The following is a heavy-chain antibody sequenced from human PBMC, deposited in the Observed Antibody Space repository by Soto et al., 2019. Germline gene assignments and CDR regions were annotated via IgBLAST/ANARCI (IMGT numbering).Heavy chain of an antibody. CDR2: IIPIFGTA. D-gene: IGHD6-6*01. CDR1: GGTFSSYA. Sequence: QVQLVQSGAEVKKPGSSVKVSCKASGGTFSSYAISWVRQAPGQGLEWMGGIIPIFGTANYAQKFQGRVTIAADEYTSKAYMELSSLRYEDTAVYYCAGGFEYSSSSYAFDIWGQGTMVTVSS. V-gene: IGHV1-69*12. CDR3: AGGFEYSSSSYAFDI. J-gene: IGHJ3*02.